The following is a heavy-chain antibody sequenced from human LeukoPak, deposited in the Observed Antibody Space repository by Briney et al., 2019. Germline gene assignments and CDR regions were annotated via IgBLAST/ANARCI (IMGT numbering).Heavy chain of an antibody. D-gene: IGHD6-19*01. Sequence: PGRSLRLSCAASGFTFDDYAMHWVRQAPGKGLEWVSGISWNSGSIGYADSVKGRFTISRDNAKNSLYLQMNSLRAEDMALYYCAKGTGGYSSGGYFDYWGQGTLDTVSS. CDR1: GFTFDDYA. V-gene: IGHV3-9*03. J-gene: IGHJ4*02. CDR2: ISWNSGSI. CDR3: AKGTGGYSSGGYFDY.